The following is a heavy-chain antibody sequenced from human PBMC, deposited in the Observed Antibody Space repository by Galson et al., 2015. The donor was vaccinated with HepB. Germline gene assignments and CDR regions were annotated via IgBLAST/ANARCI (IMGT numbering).Heavy chain of an antibody. CDR3: AKLDSSGCS. Sequence: SLRLSCAASGFTFNNYAMHWVRQAPGKGLEWVAVAWYDGYTKHYADSVKGRFTISRDNSRNTLYLQMSSLRVEDTALYYCAKLDSSGCSWGQGTLVTVSS. CDR2: AWYDGYTK. V-gene: IGHV3-33*06. D-gene: IGHD3-22*01. CDR1: GFTFNNYA. J-gene: IGHJ4*02.